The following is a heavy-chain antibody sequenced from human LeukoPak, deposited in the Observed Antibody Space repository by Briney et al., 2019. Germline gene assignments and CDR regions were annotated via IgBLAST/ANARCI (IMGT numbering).Heavy chain of an antibody. J-gene: IGHJ4*02. CDR3: AREIAAAGTFDY. Sequence: SETLSLTCTVSGGSISSGGYSWSWIRQPPGKGLEWIGYIYHSGSTYYNPSLKSRVTISVDRSKNQFSLKLSSVTAADTAVYYCAREIAAAGTFDYWGQGTLVTVSS. CDR2: IYHSGST. D-gene: IGHD6-13*01. CDR1: GGSISSGGYS. V-gene: IGHV4-30-2*01.